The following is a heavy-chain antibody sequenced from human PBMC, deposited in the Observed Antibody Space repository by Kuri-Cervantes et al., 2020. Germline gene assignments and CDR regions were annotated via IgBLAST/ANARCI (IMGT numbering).Heavy chain of an antibody. V-gene: IGHV3-21*01. Sequence: GESLKISCAASGFTFSSYSMNWVRQAPGKGLEWVSSISSSSSYIYYADSVKGRFTISRDNAKNSLYLQMNSLRAEDTAVYYCARANSSPLWYYYYMDVWGKGTTVTVSS. D-gene: IGHD1-1*01. CDR2: ISSSSSYI. CDR1: GFTFSSYS. CDR3: ARANSSPLWYYYYMDV. J-gene: IGHJ6*03.